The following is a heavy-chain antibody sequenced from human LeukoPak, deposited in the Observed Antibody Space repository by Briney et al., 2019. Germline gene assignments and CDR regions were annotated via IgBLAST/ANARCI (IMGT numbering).Heavy chain of an antibody. D-gene: IGHD5-18*01. CDR3: ARGRYSYGGAVGDYFDY. Sequence: SETLSLTCTVSGYSISSGYYWGWIRQPPGKGLEWIGDIYYSGSTNYNPSLKSRVTISVDTSKNQFSLKLSSVTAADTAVYYCARGRYSYGGAVGDYFDYWGQGTLVTVSS. V-gene: IGHV4-61*01. CDR2: IYYSGST. J-gene: IGHJ4*02. CDR1: GYSISSGYY.